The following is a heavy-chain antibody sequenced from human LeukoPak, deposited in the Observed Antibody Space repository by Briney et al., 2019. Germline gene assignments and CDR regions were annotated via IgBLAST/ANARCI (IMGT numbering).Heavy chain of an antibody. V-gene: IGHV1-2*02. CDR1: GYTFTGYY. CDR2: INPNSGGT. J-gene: IGHJ2*01. D-gene: IGHD6-19*01. CDR3: ARDPVAATGYFDL. Sequence: ASVKVSCKASGYTFTGYYMHWVRQAPGQGLEWMGWINPNSGGTNYAQKFQGRVTMTRDTSISTAYMELSRLRSDDTAVYYCARDPVAATGYFDLWGRGTLVTVSS.